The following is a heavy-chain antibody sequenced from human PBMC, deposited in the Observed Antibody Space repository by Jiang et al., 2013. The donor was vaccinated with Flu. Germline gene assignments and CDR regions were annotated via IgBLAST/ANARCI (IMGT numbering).Heavy chain of an antibody. CDR2: ISYDGSNK. CDR1: GFSFSTSA. V-gene: IGHV3-30*04. Sequence: VQLLESGGGVVQPGRSLRLSCAASGFSFSTSAIHWVRQAPGKGLEWVAVISYDGSNKYYTDSVRGRFTISRDNSKKTVSLQMNSLRGEDTAVYYCAVFYYGDALSDYWGQGTLVTVSS. CDR3: AVFYYGDALSDY. J-gene: IGHJ4*02. D-gene: IGHD4-17*01.